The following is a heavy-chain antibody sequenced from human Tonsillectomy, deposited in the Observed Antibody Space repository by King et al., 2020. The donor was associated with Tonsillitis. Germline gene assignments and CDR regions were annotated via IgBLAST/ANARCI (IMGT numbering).Heavy chain of an antibody. V-gene: IGHV3-9*01. D-gene: IGHD2-21*01. Sequence: VQLVESGGGLVQPGRSLRLSCEASGLTFDDYGMHWVRQAPGKALEWVSGISWNGGYIDYADSVKGRFPISRDNAKNSLYLLMNSVRAEDTSLYFCAKDVTAGNSYFSILDVWGHGTTVTVSS. CDR1: GLTFDDYG. J-gene: IGHJ6*02. CDR3: AKDVTAGNSYFSILDV. CDR2: ISWNGGYI.